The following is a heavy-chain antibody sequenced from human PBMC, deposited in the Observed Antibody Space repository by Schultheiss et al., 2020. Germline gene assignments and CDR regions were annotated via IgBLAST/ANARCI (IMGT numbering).Heavy chain of an antibody. Sequence: GGSLRLSCAASGFTFSSYSMNWVRQAPGKGLEWVSSISSSSSYIYYADSVKGRFTISRDNAKNSLYLQMNGLRAEDTAVYYCARDRIMITFGGVIVIKGARAFDIWGQGTMVTVSS. CDR2: ISSSSSYI. CDR1: GFTFSSYS. D-gene: IGHD3-16*02. J-gene: IGHJ3*02. CDR3: ARDRIMITFGGVIVIKGARAFDI. V-gene: IGHV3-21*01.